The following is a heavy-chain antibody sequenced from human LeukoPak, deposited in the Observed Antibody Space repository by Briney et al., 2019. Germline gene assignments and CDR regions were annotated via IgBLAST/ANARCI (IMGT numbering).Heavy chain of an antibody. Sequence: PGGSLRLSCEASGIILSNSAMSWVRQARENGLEWVSAMFGATTYYADSVRGRFTLSRDNSKNTLYLQMNSLTAEDTAVYYCAMDGVSARLEKWGQGALVTVSS. CDR2: MFGATT. D-gene: IGHD2-8*01. J-gene: IGHJ4*02. CDR3: AMDGVSARLEK. CDR1: GIILSNSA. V-gene: IGHV3-23*01.